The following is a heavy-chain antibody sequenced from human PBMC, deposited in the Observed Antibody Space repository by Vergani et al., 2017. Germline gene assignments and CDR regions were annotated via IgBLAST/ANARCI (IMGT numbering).Heavy chain of an antibody. CDR2: ISYAGSNQ. CDR1: GFTFSSSA. Sequence: QVQLVDSGGGVVQPGRSLRLSCAASGFTFSSSAVHWVRQAPGKGLEWVAVISYAGSNQYYADSVKGRFTISRDNSKNTLYLQMNSLRAEDTAVYYCTKGSRGYTGYFFDYWGQGTLATVSS. J-gene: IGHJ4*02. D-gene: IGHD5-12*01. V-gene: IGHV3-30-3*01. CDR3: TKGSRGYTGYFFDY.